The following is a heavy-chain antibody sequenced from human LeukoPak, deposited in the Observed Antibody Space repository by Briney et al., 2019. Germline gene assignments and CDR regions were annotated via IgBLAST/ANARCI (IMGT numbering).Heavy chain of an antibody. CDR3: ARHARGVFGVVTTYYFDY. CDR1: GGSISSYY. J-gene: IGHJ4*02. Sequence: SETLSLTCTVSGGSISSYYWSWLRQPPGKGLEWIGYIYYSGSTNYNPSLKSRVTISVATSKNPFSLKLSSVTAADTAVYYCARHARGVFGVVTTYYFDYWGQGTLVTVSS. D-gene: IGHD3-3*01. V-gene: IGHV4-59*08. CDR2: IYYSGST.